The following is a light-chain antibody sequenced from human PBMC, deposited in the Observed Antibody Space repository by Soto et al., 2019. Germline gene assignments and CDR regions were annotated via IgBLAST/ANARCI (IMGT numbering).Light chain of an antibody. Sequence: DIVMTQSPLSLPVTPGEPASISCSSSQSLLQSNGYNYLDWYLRKPGQSPQLLIFFGSYRASGVPDRFSGSGSGTDFTLKIRSVEAEDVGIYYCMQSQQTPPTFGQGTRVEIK. CDR2: FGS. CDR3: MQSQQTPPT. J-gene: IGKJ1*01. V-gene: IGKV2-28*01. CDR1: QSLLQSNGYNY.